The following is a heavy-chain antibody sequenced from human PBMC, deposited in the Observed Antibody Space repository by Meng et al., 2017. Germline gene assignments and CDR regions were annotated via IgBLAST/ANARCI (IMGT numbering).Heavy chain of an antibody. CDR3: AGVYFRRGYTRTGRGFDY. D-gene: IGHD2/OR15-2a*01. Sequence: GGSLRLSFAAPGFTFSSYWMSWFRPAPGKGLEWVANIKQDGSEKYYVDTVKGRFTITRDNAKNTLYLKMNSLRAEDRAVYYCAGVYFRRGYTRTGRGFDYWGQGTLVTVSS. CDR2: IKQDGSEK. V-gene: IGHV3-7*01. J-gene: IGHJ4*02. CDR1: GFTFSSYW.